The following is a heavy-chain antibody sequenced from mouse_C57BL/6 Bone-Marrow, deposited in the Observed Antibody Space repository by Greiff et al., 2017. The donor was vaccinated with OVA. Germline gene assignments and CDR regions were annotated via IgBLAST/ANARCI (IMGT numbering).Heavy chain of an antibody. CDR3: AGRKRGLLFAY. CDR1: GYTFTSYG. J-gene: IGHJ3*01. Sequence: VKLQESGAELARPGASVKLSCKASGYTFTSYGISWVKQRTGQGLEWIGEIYPRGGNTYYNEKFKGKATLTADKSSSTAYMEIRKLTSTDAAVYFCAGRKRGLLFAYWGQGTLVTVSA. V-gene: IGHV1-81*01. CDR2: IYPRGGNT.